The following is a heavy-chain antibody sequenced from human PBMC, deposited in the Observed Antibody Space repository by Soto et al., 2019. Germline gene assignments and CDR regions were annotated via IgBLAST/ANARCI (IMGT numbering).Heavy chain of an antibody. CDR3: AGAIAYVGATKYFEQ. CDR2: IGTTISYT. D-gene: IGHD1-26*01. CDR1: GFSLSDHH. J-gene: IGHJ1*01. Sequence: PWGSLRLSCAASGFSLSDHHMTWIRQAPGKGLEWVPHIGTTISYTLYADSVQGRFTISGDNAKNSLYLQMDSLTAEDTAVYYCAGAIAYVGATKYFEQWGKRTLVTASS. V-gene: IGHV3-11*06.